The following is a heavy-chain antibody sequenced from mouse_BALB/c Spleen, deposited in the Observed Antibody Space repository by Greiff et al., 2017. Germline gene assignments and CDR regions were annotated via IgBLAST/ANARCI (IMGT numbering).Heavy chain of an antibody. Sequence: QVQLQQSGAELAKPGASVKMSCKASGYTFTSYWMHWVKQRPGQGLEWIGYINPSTGYTDYNQKFKDKATLTADKSSSTAYMQLSSLTSEDSAVYYCARDSSPYWGQGTTLTVSS. CDR2: INPSTGYT. V-gene: IGHV1-7*01. J-gene: IGHJ2*01. CDR1: GYTFTSYW. D-gene: IGHD3-2*01. CDR3: ARDSSPY.